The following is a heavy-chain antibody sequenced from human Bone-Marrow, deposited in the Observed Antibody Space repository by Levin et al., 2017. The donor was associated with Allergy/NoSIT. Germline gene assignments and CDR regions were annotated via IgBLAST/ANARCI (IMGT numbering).Heavy chain of an antibody. D-gene: IGHD2-15*01. J-gene: IGHJ4*02. CDR1: GGSISSGGYY. CDR3: ARSSWERYFDY. V-gene: IGHV4-31*03. Sequence: SETLSLTCTVSGGSISSGGYYWSWIRQHPGKGLEWIGYIYYSGSTYYNPSLKSRVTISVDTSKNQFSLKLSSVTAADTAVYYCARSSWERYFDYWGQGTLVTVSS. CDR2: IYYSGST.